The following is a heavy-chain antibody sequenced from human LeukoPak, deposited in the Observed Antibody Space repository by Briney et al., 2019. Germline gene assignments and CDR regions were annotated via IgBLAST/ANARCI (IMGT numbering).Heavy chain of an antibody. CDR2: IRYDGSNK. CDR1: GFTFSSYG. Sequence: GGSLRLSCAASGFTFSSYGMHWVRQAPGKGLEWVAFIRYDGSNKYYADSVKGRFTISRDNSKNTLYLQMNSLRAEDAAVYYCANPKGYYDSSALIGGYWGQGTLVTVSS. V-gene: IGHV3-30*02. D-gene: IGHD3-22*01. J-gene: IGHJ4*02. CDR3: ANPKGYYDSSALIGGY.